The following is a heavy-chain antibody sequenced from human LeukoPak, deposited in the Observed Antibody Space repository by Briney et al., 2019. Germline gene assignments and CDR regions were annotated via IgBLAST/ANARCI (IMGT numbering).Heavy chain of an antibody. CDR3: ATATRYNSSSWNDAFDI. V-gene: IGHV1-18*01. D-gene: IGHD6-13*01. Sequence: ASVKVSCKASGYNFKIYGISWVRQAPGQGLEWMGWISAYSGNTNYAQKFQGRVTMTEDTSTDTAYMELSSLRSEDTAVYYCATATRYNSSSWNDAFDIWGQGTMVTVSS. CDR2: ISAYSGNT. J-gene: IGHJ3*02. CDR1: GYNFKIYG.